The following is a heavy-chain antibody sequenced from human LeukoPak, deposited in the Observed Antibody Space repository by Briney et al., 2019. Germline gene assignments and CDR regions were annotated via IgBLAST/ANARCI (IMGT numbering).Heavy chain of an antibody. D-gene: IGHD6-13*01. V-gene: IGHV3-7*01. J-gene: IGHJ4*02. CDR2: IKEDGSET. CDR1: GFIFKKYW. CDR3: AKDAGYSNTWLNY. Sequence: GGSLRHSCAASGFIFKKYWMNWVRQVPGKGLECLANIKEDGSETYYADSVKGRFTISRDNSKNTLYLQMNSLRAEDTAVYYCAKDAGYSNTWLNYWGQGTLVTVSS.